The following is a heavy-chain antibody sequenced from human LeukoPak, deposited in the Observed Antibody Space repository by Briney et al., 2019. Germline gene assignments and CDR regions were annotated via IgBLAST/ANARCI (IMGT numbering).Heavy chain of an antibody. V-gene: IGHV3-23*01. CDR2: ISGSGGST. CDR3: AKERRELRYFDWLSHGAFDI. CDR1: GFTFSSYA. D-gene: IGHD3-9*01. J-gene: IGHJ3*02. Sequence: GGSLRPSCAASGFTFSSYAMSWVRQAPGKGLEWVSAISGSGGSTYYADSVKGRFTISRDNSKNTLYLQMNSLRAEDTAVYYCAKERRELRYFDWLSHGAFDIWGQGTMVTVSS.